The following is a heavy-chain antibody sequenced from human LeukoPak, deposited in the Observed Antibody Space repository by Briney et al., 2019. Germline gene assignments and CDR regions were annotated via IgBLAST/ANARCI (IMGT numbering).Heavy chain of an antibody. J-gene: IGHJ4*02. Sequence: SETLSLTCAVYGGSFSGYYWSWIRQPPGKGLEWIGEINHSGSTNYNPSLKSRVTISVDTSKNQFSLKLSSVTAADTAVYYCARGRGSQYGVGSYWGQGTLVTVSS. CDR2: INHSGST. V-gene: IGHV4-34*01. D-gene: IGHD3-10*01. CDR1: GGSFSGYY. CDR3: ARGRGSQYGVGSY.